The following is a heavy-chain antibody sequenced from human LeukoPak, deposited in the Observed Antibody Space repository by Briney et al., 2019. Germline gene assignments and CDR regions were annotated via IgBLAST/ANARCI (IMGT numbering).Heavy chain of an antibody. D-gene: IGHD2-21*01. Sequence: SETLSLTCTVSGYSISSGYYWGWIRQPPGKGLEWIGSIYHSGSTYYNPSLKSRVTISVDTSKNQFSLKLSSVTAADTAVYYCARVGVSESIGWGQGTLVTVSS. V-gene: IGHV4-38-2*02. CDR2: IYHSGST. J-gene: IGHJ4*02. CDR1: GYSISSGYY. CDR3: ARVGVSESIG.